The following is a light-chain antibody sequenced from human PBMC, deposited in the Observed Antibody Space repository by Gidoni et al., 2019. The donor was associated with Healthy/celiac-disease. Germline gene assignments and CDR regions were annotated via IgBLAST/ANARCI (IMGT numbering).Light chain of an antibody. CDR1: QSVSSSY. Sequence: IVLTSSPAILSLSPGERATLSSRASQSVSSSYLAWYQQKPGQAPRLLIYGASSRATGIPDRFSGSGSGTDFTLTISRLEPEDFAVYYCQQYGSSPEYTFGQGTKLEIK. CDR3: QQYGSSPEYT. J-gene: IGKJ2*01. CDR2: GAS. V-gene: IGKV3-20*01.